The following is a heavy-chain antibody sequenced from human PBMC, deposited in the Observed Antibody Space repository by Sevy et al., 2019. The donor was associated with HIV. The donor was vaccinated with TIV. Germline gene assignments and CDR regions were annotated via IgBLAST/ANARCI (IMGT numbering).Heavy chain of an antibody. V-gene: IGHV3-7*01. J-gene: IGHJ6*02. CDR3: ARDTGGIGMDV. CDR1: GFSFSSHW. D-gene: IGHD6-13*01. Sequence: GGSLRLSCAASGFSFSSHWMSWVRQAPGKGLEWVANINPDGSAKYYVDSVKGRFTISRENAKKSLSLQMNSLRAEDTALYYCARDTGGIGMDVWGQGTTVTVSS. CDR2: INPDGSAK.